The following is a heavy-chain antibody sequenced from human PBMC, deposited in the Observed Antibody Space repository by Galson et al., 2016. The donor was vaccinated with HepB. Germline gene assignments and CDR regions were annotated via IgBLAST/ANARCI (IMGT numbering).Heavy chain of an antibody. CDR2: ISYDGSNK. Sequence: SLRLSCAASGFTFSGYAMHWVRQAPGKGLEWVAVISYDGSNKYYADSVKGRFTISRDNSNDTLYLQLNSLRAEDTAVYYCARDRMAMVSYVFDYWGQGTLVTVSS. D-gene: IGHD1-26*01. CDR1: GFTFSGYA. V-gene: IGHV3-30*04. CDR3: ARDRMAMVSYVFDY. J-gene: IGHJ4*02.